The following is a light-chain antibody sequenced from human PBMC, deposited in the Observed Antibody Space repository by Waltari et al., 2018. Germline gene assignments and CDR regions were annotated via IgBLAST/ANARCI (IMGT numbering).Light chain of an antibody. CDR1: SINVGGYNY. CDR3: SSYTSSSTLV. V-gene: IGLV2-14*03. CDR2: DVS. Sequence: QSPLPPPASVSGSPGQSITISCTGTSINVGGYNYVSWFQQHPGKAPKLMIYDVSNRPSGVSNRFSGSKSGNTASLTISGLQAEDEADYYCSSYTSSSTLVFGGGTKLTVL. J-gene: IGLJ2*01.